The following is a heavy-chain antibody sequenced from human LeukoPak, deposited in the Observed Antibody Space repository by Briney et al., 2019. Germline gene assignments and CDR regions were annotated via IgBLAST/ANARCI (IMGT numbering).Heavy chain of an antibody. D-gene: IGHD4-17*01. Sequence: TGGSLRLSCAASGFTFSSYEMNWVRQAPGKGLEWVSYISSSGSTIYYAYSVKGQFTISRDNAKNSLYLQLNSLRAEDTAVYYCAVTTGLIDHYWGQGTLVTVSS. V-gene: IGHV3-48*03. CDR2: ISSSGSTI. J-gene: IGHJ4*02. CDR3: AVTTGLIDHY. CDR1: GFTFSSYE.